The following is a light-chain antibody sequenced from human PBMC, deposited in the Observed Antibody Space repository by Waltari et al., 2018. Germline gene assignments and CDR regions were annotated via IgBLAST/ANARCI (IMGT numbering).Light chain of an antibody. J-gene: IGLJ2*01. CDR1: KLGDKY. Sequence: SYELTQRPSVSVSPGQTASITCSGDKLGDKYASWYQRKPGQSPVIVIYQDNKRPSGMPERFSGSNSGNTATLTISGTQAMDEADYYCLTWDSSTVVFGGGTKLTVL. V-gene: IGLV3-1*01. CDR3: LTWDSSTVV. CDR2: QDN.